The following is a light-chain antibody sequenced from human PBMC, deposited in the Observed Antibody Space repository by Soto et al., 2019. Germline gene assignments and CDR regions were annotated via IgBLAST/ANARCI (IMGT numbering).Light chain of an antibody. CDR2: AAS. CDR1: QSISSY. J-gene: IGKJ1*01. CDR3: QQSYSTPWT. Sequence: DIQMTQSPSSLSASVGDRVTITCRASQSISSYLNWYQQKPGKAPKLLIYAASSLQSGVPSRFSGSGSGTDFTHTISSLQPEDFATYYCQQSYSTPWTFGQGTKVE. V-gene: IGKV1-39*01.